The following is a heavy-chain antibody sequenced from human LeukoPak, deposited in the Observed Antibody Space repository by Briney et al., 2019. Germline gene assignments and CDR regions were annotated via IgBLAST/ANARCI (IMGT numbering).Heavy chain of an antibody. Sequence: SETLSPTCTVSGGSISSDYWSWIRQPAGKGLEWIGRIYTTGSTNYSPSLKSRVTMSVDTSKNQFSLKLSSVTAADTAVYYCARGPHDYGFQYYFNYWGQGTLVTVSS. J-gene: IGHJ4*02. CDR3: ARGPHDYGFQYYFNY. V-gene: IGHV4-4*07. CDR1: GGSISSDY. CDR2: IYTTGST. D-gene: IGHD4-17*01.